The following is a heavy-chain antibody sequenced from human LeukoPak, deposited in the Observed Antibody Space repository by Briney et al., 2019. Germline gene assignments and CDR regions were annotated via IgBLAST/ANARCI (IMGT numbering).Heavy chain of an antibody. CDR3: ARHGGISQPLCDY. Sequence: SETLSLTCTVSGGSISSYYYWSWIRQPPGKGLEWVANIHDSGNTNYNPSLKSRVTISADTSKNHFSLRLSSVTAADTAVYYCARHGGISQPLCDYWGQGTLVTVSS. D-gene: IGHD3-16*01. CDR2: IHDSGNT. CDR1: GGSISSYYY. J-gene: IGHJ4*02. V-gene: IGHV4-59*08.